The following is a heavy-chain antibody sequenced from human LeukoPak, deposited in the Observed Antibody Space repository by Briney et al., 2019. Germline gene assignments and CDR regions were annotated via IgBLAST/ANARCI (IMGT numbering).Heavy chain of an antibody. D-gene: IGHD2-2*01. CDR3: ARGKYQLLVDWFDP. Sequence: PSETLSLTCTVSGDSISSGDYYWSWIRQPPGKGLEWIGEINHSGSTNYNPSLKSRVTISVDTSKNQFSLKLSSVTAADTAVYYCARGKYQLLVDWFDPWGQGTLVTVSS. CDR1: GDSISSGDYY. CDR2: INHSGST. J-gene: IGHJ5*02. V-gene: IGHV4-39*07.